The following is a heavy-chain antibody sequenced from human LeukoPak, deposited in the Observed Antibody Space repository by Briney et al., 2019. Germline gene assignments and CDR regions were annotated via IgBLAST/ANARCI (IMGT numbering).Heavy chain of an antibody. CDR3: ARASRISGSPYYYYYYYMDV. Sequence: ASVKVSCKASGYTFTSYGIGWVRQAPGQGLEWMGRISAYNGNTNYAQKLQGRVTMTTDTSTSTAYMELRSLRSDDTAVYYCARASRISGSPYYYYYYYMDVWGKGTTVTISS. CDR1: GYTFTSYG. J-gene: IGHJ6*03. D-gene: IGHD3-10*01. CDR2: ISAYNGNT. V-gene: IGHV1-18*01.